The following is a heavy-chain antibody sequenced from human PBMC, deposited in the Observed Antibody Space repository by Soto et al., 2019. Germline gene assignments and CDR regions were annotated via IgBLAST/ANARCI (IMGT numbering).Heavy chain of an antibody. J-gene: IGHJ6*03. CDR2: IKSKTDGGTT. Sequence: GGSLRLSCAASGFTFSNAWMSWVRQAPGKGLEWVGRIKSKTDGGTTDYAAPVKGRFTISREDSKNTLYLQMNSLKTEDTAVYYCTIAGYSSSWTQLYYYYYYYMDVWGKGTTVTVSS. CDR1: GFTFSNAW. V-gene: IGHV3-15*01. D-gene: IGHD6-13*01. CDR3: TIAGYSSSWTQLYYYYYYYMDV.